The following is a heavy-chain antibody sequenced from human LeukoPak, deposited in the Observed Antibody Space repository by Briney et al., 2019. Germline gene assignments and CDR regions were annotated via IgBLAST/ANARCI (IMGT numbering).Heavy chain of an antibody. D-gene: IGHD5-12*01. J-gene: IGHJ4*02. CDR2: ISPNGVIT. CDR3: AKAPHIVATRVGEGFDY. CDR1: GFTFSSHG. V-gene: IGHV3-23*01. Sequence: PGGSLRLSCAASGFTFSSHGMNWVRQAPGKGLEWVSGISPNGVITYYADSVKGRFTISRDNSKGTVYLQMNSLRAEDTAVYYCAKAPHIVATRVGEGFDYWGQGTLVTVSS.